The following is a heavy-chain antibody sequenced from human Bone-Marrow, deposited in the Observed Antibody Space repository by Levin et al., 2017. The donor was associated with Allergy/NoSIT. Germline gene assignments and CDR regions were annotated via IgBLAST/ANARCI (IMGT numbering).Heavy chain of an antibody. CDR2: ISSGSTSI. CDR1: GFTFSTST. V-gene: IGHV3-21*01. CDR3: TRTEFGFSSSPTL. D-gene: IGHD2-2*01. J-gene: IGHJ4*02. Sequence: GGSLRLSCEASGFTFSTSTMNWVRQAPGKGLEWVSSISSGSTSITYAAAVKGRFAISRDNTKMSLYLEMNSLRDNDTAIYYCTRTEFGFSSSPTLWGQGVLVTVSP.